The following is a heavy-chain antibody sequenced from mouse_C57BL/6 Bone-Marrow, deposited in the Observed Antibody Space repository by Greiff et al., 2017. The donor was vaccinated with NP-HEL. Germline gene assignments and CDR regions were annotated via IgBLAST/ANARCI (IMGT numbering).Heavy chain of an antibody. Sequence: EVKLVESGPGLVKPSQSLSLTCSVTGYSITSGYYWNWIRQFPGNKLEWMGYISYDGSNNYNPSLKNRISITRDTSKNQFVLKLNSVTTEDTATYYCARESSPYYYAMDYWGQGTSVTVSS. V-gene: IGHV3-6*01. CDR1: GYSITSGYY. CDR2: ISYDGSN. J-gene: IGHJ4*01. CDR3: ARESSPYYYAMDY. D-gene: IGHD1-1*01.